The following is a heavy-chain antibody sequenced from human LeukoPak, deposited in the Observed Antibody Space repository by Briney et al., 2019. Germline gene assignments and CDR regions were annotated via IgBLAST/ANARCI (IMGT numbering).Heavy chain of an antibody. V-gene: IGHV3-74*01. CDR1: GFTFSSYW. Sequence: PGGSLRLSCAASGFTFSSYWMHWVRQAPGKGLVWDSRINTDGSTTNYADSVKGRFTISRDNAKNTLYLQMNSLRGEDTAVYYCARDRQYGMDVWGQGTTVTVSS. CDR3: ARDRQYGMDV. J-gene: IGHJ6*02. CDR2: INTDGSTT.